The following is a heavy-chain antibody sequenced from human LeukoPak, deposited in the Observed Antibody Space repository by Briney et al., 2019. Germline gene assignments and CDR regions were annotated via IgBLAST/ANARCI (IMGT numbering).Heavy chain of an antibody. CDR1: GGTFSSYA. CDR2: IIPIFGTA. D-gene: IGHD5-24*01. CDR3: ATARAVGRGGYNPFYYYYYMDV. V-gene: IGHV1-69*05. J-gene: IGHJ6*03. Sequence: SVKVSCKASGGTFSSYAISWVRQAPGQGLEWMGGIIPIFGTANYAQKFQGRVTITTDESTSTAYMELSSLRSEDTAVYYCATARAVGRGGYNPFYYYYYMDVWGKGTTVTVSS.